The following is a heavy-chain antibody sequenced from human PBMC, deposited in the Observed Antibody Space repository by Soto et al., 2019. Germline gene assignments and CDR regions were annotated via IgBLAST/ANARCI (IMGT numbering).Heavy chain of an antibody. J-gene: IGHJ1*01. V-gene: IGHV3-23*01. CDR1: GFTFSSYA. Sequence: EVQLLESGGGWVQPGGSLRLSCAASGFTFSSYAMSWVRQAPGKGLEWVSAISGSGGSTYYADSVQGRFTISRDNSKSTLYLQMNRLRAEDTAVYYCAKDFRPRQWEPTEYFQRWGQGTLVTVSS. D-gene: IGHD1-26*01. CDR2: ISGSGGST. CDR3: AKDFRPRQWEPTEYFQR.